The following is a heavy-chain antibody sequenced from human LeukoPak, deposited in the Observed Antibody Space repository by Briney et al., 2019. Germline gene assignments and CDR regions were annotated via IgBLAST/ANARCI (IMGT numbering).Heavy chain of an antibody. J-gene: IGHJ4*02. Sequence: GGSLRLSCAASGFTFSTYWMYWVRQAPGKGLVWVSHINTDGRSTSYADSVKGRFTISRDNAKNAVYLQMNSLRAEDTAVYYCARDGDFWSGYSHWGQGTLVTVSS. CDR3: ARDGDFWSGYSH. CDR2: INTDGRST. CDR1: GFTFSTYW. V-gene: IGHV3-74*01. D-gene: IGHD3-3*01.